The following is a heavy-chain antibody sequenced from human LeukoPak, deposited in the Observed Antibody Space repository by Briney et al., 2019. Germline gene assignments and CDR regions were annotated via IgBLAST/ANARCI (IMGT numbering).Heavy chain of an antibody. CDR3: AKVRSYDFWSGFYGFFDS. Sequence: GGSLRLSCAASGFTFSSYAMTWVRQAPGKGLEWVSAIGSGGDSTYYADSVKGRFAISRDNSKNTLYLQMKSLRAEGSAVYYCAKVRSYDFWSGFYGFFDSWGQGTLVTVSS. CDR1: GFTFSSYA. CDR2: IGSGGDST. D-gene: IGHD3-3*01. V-gene: IGHV3-23*01. J-gene: IGHJ4*02.